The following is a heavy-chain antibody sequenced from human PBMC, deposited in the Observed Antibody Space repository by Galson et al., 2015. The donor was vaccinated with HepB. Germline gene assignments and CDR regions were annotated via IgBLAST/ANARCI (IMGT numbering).Heavy chain of an antibody. CDR2: IYSSGTT. Sequence: TLSLTCSVSGGSISSGGYYWSWVRQPAGKGLEWIGRIYSSGTTHYQPSLKSRVTMSVDTSKNQISLKLSSVTAADTAVYFCAREAPMVAPYFDYWGQGTLVTVSS. V-gene: IGHV4-61*02. CDR1: GGSISSGGYY. D-gene: IGHD3-10*01. J-gene: IGHJ4*02. CDR3: AREAPMVAPYFDY.